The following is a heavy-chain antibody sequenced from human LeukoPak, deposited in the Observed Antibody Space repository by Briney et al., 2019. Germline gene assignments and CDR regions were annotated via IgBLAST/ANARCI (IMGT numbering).Heavy chain of an antibody. J-gene: IGHJ4*02. D-gene: IGHD3-10*01. Sequence: ASVKVSCKASGYTFTSYAMNWVRRAPGQGLEWMGWINTNTGNPTYAQGFTGRFVFSLDTSVSTAYLQISSLKAEDTAVYYCARVAGSVLWFGELPPFDYWGQGTLVTVSS. V-gene: IGHV7-4-1*02. CDR3: ARVAGSVLWFGELPPFDY. CDR1: GYTFTSYA. CDR2: INTNTGNP.